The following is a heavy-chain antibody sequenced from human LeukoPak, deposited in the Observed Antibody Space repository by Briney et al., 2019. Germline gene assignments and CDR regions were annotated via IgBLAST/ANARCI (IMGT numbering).Heavy chain of an antibody. CDR3: AKDGAYHFDY. CDR1: GFTFDDYA. J-gene: IGHJ4*02. CDR2: ISWFSGSI. V-gene: IGHV3-9*01. D-gene: IGHD3-16*01. Sequence: GRSLRLSCAASGFTFDDYAIHWVRQAPGKGLEWVSGISWFSGSIAYADSVKGRFTISRDNAKNSLYLQMNSLRAEDTALYYCAKDGAYHFDYWGQGTLVTVSS.